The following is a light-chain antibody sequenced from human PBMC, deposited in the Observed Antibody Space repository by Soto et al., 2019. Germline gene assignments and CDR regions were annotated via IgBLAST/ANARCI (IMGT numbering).Light chain of an antibody. CDR2: SDD. Sequence: QSALTQPPSASGTPGQRVTISCSGSSSNIGSNAVSWYQHFPGTAPKVLIYSDDQRPSGVPDRFSGSKSGTSASLAISGLRAEDEADYFCAAWGDSLNTWVFGGGTK. V-gene: IGLV1-44*01. CDR3: AAWGDSLNTWV. CDR1: SSNIGSNA. J-gene: IGLJ3*02.